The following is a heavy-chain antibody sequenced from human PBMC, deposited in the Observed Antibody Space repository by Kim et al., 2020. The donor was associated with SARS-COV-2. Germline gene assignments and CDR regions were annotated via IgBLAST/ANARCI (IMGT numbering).Heavy chain of an antibody. CDR2: IYHSGST. J-gene: IGHJ4*02. V-gene: IGHV4-38-2*02. CDR3: ARSRSWGYFDY. D-gene: IGHD1-26*01. CDR1: GYSISSGYY. Sequence: SETLSLTCIVSGYSISSGYYWGWIRQPPGKGLEWIGSIYHSGSTYYNQSLKSRVTISVDTSKNQFSLKLSSVTAADTAVYYCARSRSWGYFDYWGQGALVTVSS.